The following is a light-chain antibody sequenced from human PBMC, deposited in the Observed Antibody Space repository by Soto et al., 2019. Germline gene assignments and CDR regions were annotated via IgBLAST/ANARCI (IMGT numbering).Light chain of an antibody. CDR1: QGFSSN. CDR3: QQRNSYPPRT. V-gene: IGKV1-9*01. J-gene: IGKJ4*01. Sequence: DIQLTQSPSFLSASVGDRVTITCRASQGFSSNLAWYQQKPGKAPKLLIYAASSLQSGVPSRFSGSGSGTESTLTISSLQPEDFATYYCQQRNSYPPRTFGGGTKVEIK. CDR2: AAS.